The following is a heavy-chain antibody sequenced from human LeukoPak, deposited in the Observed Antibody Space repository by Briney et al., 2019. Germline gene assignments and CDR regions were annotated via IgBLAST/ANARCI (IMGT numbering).Heavy chain of an antibody. V-gene: IGHV4-38-2*02. D-gene: IGHD6-19*01. CDR3: ARVRNSGWFY. Sequence: PSETLSLTCTVSGYSISSGYYWGWIRQPPGKGLEWIGSIFHSGNTYYSPSLKSRVTISVDTSKNQFSLKLNSVTAADTAVYYCARVRNSGWFYWGQGTLVTVSS. CDR1: GYSISSGYY. J-gene: IGHJ4*02. CDR2: IFHSGNT.